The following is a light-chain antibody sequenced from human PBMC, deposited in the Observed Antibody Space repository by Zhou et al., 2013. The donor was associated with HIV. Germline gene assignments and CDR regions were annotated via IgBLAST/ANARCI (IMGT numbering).Light chain of an antibody. Sequence: EIVLTQSPGTLSLSPGEXATLSCRASQSVGSNYLAWYQQKPGQTPRLLIYGASSRATGIPDRFSGSGSGTDFTLTISRLEPEDFAVYYCQQYGSSPPVTFGPG. CDR3: QQYGSSPPVT. V-gene: IGKV3-20*01. CDR1: QSVGSNY. J-gene: IGKJ3*01. CDR2: GAS.